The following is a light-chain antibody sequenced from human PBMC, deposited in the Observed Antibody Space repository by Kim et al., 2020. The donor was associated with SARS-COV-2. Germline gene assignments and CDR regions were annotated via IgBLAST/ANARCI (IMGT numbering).Light chain of an antibody. CDR1: QSISSW. Sequence: DIQMTQSPSTLSASVGDRVTITCRASQSISSWLAWYQQRPGKAPKLLIYKASNLESGVPSRFSGSGSGTEFTLTISSLQPDDFATYYCQQYNIYATFGQGTKVDIK. J-gene: IGKJ1*01. CDR2: KAS. CDR3: QQYNIYAT. V-gene: IGKV1-5*03.